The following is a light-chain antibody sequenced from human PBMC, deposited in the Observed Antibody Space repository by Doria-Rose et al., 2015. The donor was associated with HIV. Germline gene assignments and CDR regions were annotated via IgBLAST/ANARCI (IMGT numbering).Light chain of an antibody. J-gene: IGKJ3*01. CDR1: QSLLYTSKNY. V-gene: IGKV4-1*01. CDR2: WAS. CDR3: QQYYDTPS. Sequence: TQSPESLGMSLGERATLNCMSNQSLLYTSKNYLAWYQQKPGQPPKLLIYWASTRQSGVPARFSGSGSGTDFTLTISSLEAEDVAVYYCQQYYDTPSFGPGTTVDIK.